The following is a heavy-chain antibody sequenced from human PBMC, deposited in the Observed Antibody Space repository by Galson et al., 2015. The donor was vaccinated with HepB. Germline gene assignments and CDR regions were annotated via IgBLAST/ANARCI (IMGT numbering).Heavy chain of an antibody. CDR3: TPADYDYVWGSYRYSSYGMDV. V-gene: IGHV3-15*07. J-gene: IGHJ6*02. CDR1: GFTFSNAW. D-gene: IGHD3-16*02. Sequence: SLRLSCAASGFTFSNAWMNWVRQAPGKGLEWVGRIKSKTDGGTTDYAAPVKGRFTISRDDSKNTLYLQMNSLKTEDTAVYYCTPADYDYVWGSYRYSSYGMDVWGQGTTVTVSS. CDR2: IKSKTDGGTT.